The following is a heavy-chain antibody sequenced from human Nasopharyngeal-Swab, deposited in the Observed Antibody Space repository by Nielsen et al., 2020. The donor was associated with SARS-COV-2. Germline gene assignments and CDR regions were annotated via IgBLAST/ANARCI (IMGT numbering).Heavy chain of an antibody. J-gene: IGHJ6*03. CDR1: GYTFTIYG. Sequence: ASVKVSCKASGYTFTIYGITWVRQAPGQGLEWMGWISAYNGNTNYAQKLQGRVTMTTDTSTSTAYMELSSLRSEDTAVYYCARDKDYYGSGSLLSPYGYYYYMDVWGKGTTVTVSS. CDR2: ISAYNGNT. CDR3: ARDKDYYGSGSLLSPYGYYYYMDV. V-gene: IGHV1-18*04. D-gene: IGHD3-10*01.